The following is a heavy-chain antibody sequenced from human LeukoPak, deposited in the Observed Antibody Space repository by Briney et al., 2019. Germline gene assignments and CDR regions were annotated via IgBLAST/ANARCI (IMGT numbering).Heavy chain of an antibody. CDR1: GFTFSDYY. Sequence: GGSLRLSCAASGFTFSDYYMGWVRQAPGKGLECVSYIRYNGGDIYYADSVKGRFTISRDNAMNSLYLQMNSLRAEDTAVYYCARDIVAAGLFFDFWGQGTPVTVSS. D-gene: IGHD1-26*01. CDR2: IRYNGGDI. CDR3: ARDIVAAGLFFDF. J-gene: IGHJ4*02. V-gene: IGHV3-11*01.